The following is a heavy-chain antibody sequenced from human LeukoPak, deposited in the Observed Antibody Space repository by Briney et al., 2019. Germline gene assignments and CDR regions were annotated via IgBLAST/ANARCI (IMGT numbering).Heavy chain of an antibody. CDR3: ARDRGDFLSAYFHY. J-gene: IGHJ4*02. CDR1: GYTFTTYG. CDR2: ISPYNGNT. D-gene: IGHD3-3*01. Sequence: ASVKVSCKASGYTFTTYGINWVRQAPGQGLEWMGWISPYNGNTNYAQKLQGRVTMTTDTSTSTVYMELRSLRSDDTAVYYCARDRGDFLSAYFHYWGQGTLVTVSS. V-gene: IGHV1-18*01.